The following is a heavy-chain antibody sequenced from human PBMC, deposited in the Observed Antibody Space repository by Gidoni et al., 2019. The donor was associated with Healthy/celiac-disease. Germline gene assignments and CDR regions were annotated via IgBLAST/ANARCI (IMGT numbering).Heavy chain of an antibody. D-gene: IGHD3-22*01. V-gene: IGHV1-46*01. CDR3: ARGLNYYDSSGYKPFDY. J-gene: IGHJ4*02. CDR1: GYTFTSYY. CDR2: INPSGGST. Sequence: QVQLVQSGAEVKKPGASVKVSCKASGYTFTSYYMHWVRQAPGQGLEWMGIINPSGGSTSYAQKFQGRVTMTRDTSTSTVYMELSSLRSEDTAVNYCARGLNYYDSSGYKPFDYWGQGTLVTVSS.